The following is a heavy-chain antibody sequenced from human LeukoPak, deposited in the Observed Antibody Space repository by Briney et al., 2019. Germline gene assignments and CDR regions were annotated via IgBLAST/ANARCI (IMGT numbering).Heavy chain of an antibody. D-gene: IGHD1-26*01. J-gene: IGHJ4*02. Sequence: SETLSLTCTVSGGSISSSSYYWGWIRQPPGKGLEWIGSIYYSGSTYYNPSLKSRVTISVDTSKNQFSLKLSSVTAADTAVYYCARAFTRGSYSRSLFDYWGQGTLVTVSS. CDR3: ARAFTRGSYSRSLFDY. CDR2: IYYSGST. V-gene: IGHV4-39*07. CDR1: GGSISSSSYY.